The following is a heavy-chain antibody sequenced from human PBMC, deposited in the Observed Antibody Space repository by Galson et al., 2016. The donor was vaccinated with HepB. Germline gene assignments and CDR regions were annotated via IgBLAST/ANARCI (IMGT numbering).Heavy chain of an antibody. D-gene: IGHD3-3*01. CDR3: VRGRQDFWSGYYFDY. Sequence: ETLSLTCAVYGGSFSGYYWSWIRQPPGKGLEWIGEINHIGSTTYNPSLKSRVTISIDTSKNHFSLKLNSVTAADTAVYYCVRGRQDFWSGYYFDYWGQGTLVTVSS. CDR1: GGSFSGYY. CDR2: INHIGST. V-gene: IGHV4-34*01. J-gene: IGHJ4*02.